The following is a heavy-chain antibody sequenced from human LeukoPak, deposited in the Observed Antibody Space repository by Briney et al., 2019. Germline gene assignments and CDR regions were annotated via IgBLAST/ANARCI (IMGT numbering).Heavy chain of an antibody. J-gene: IGHJ6*03. CDR2: IDPYGGS. CDR3: ARHVSGRWFGDDYPYYADV. D-gene: IGHD3-10*01. Sequence: SETLSLTCTVSGGSISSYYWSWIRQTPGKGLEWIGEIDPYGGSNYKPSLKSRVTISVDTSKNQFSLKLNSVTAADTALYYCARHVSGRWFGDDYPYYADVWGKGTTVTISS. V-gene: IGHV4-34*01. CDR1: GGSISSYY.